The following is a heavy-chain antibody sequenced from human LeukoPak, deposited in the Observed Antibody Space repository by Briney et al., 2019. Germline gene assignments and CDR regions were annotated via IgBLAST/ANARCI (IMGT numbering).Heavy chain of an antibody. D-gene: IGHD4-17*01. CDR3: ARAAPYGDYALSYYYYYMDV. J-gene: IGHJ6*03. CDR1: GGSFSGYY. CDR2: IYYSGST. Sequence: SETLSLTCAVYGGSFSGYYWSWIRQPPGKGLECIGFIYYSGSTNYNPSLKSRVTISLDTSKNQFSLKLNSVTAADTAVYYCARAAPYGDYALSYYYYYMDVWGKGTTVTISS. V-gene: IGHV4-59*01.